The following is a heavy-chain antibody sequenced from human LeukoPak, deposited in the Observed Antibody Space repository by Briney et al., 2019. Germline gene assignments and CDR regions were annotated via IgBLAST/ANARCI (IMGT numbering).Heavy chain of an antibody. J-gene: IGHJ4*02. CDR1: GFTFSSYG. CDR3: AKGHYYGSGSLDY. CDR2: IGGRDGST. D-gene: IGHD3-10*01. Sequence: GGSLRLSCAASGFTFSSYGMSWVRQAPGKGLEWVSAIGGRDGSTYYADSVKGRFTISRDNSKNTLYVQMNSLRAEDTAVYYCAKGHYYGSGSLDYWGQGSLVTVSS. V-gene: IGHV3-23*01.